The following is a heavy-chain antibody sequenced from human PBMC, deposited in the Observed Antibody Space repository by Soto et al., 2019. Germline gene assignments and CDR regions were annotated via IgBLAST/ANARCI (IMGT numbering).Heavy chain of an antibody. Sequence: EVQLLESGGGLVQPGGSLRLSCAASGFTFSSYAMSWVRQAPGKGLEWVSAISGSGGSKYYADSVKGRFTIPRDNSKNTLYLQKNSLRAEDTAVYYCAKDMSPWDPFDYCGQGTRVTFAA. V-gene: IGHV3-23*01. CDR1: GFTFSSYA. D-gene: IGHD1-26*01. CDR3: AKDMSPWDPFDY. CDR2: ISGSGGSK. J-gene: IGHJ4*02.